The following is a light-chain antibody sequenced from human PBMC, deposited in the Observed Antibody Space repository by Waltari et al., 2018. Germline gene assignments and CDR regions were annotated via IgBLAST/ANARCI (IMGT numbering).Light chain of an antibody. V-gene: IGKV3-20*01. Sequence: EIVLTQSPGTLSLSPGERATLSCRASQSVNNNYLAWYQAKPGQAPRLLIYGISVRATGVQVRFSGGGSGTDFTLTISRLEPEDFAVYYCQHYGGSPKYTFGQGTKLEIK. CDR1: QSVNNNY. CDR2: GIS. J-gene: IGKJ2*01. CDR3: QHYGGSPKYT.